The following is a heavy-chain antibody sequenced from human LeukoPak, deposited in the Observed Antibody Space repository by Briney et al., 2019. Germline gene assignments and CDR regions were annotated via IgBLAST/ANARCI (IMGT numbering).Heavy chain of an antibody. CDR2: IIPIFSTA. J-gene: IGHJ1*01. Sequence: SVKVSCKASGGTFSSYAISWVRQAPGQGLEWMGGIIPIFSTANYAQKFQGRVTITADESTSTAYMELSSLRSEDTAVYYCARDSPGPYCSGGSCYPLEYFQHWGQGTLVTVSS. D-gene: IGHD2-15*01. CDR3: ARDSPGPYCSGGSCYPLEYFQH. V-gene: IGHV1-69*13. CDR1: GGTFSSYA.